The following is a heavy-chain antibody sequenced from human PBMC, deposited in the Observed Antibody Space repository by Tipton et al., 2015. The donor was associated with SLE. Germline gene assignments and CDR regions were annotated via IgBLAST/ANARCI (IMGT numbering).Heavy chain of an antibody. D-gene: IGHD2-21*01. Sequence: SLRLSCAAAGFTFSSYGMHWVRQTPGKGLEWVAVIGYDGSNKDYADSVKGRFTISRDNSKNTLYLQMNSLRVEDTAVYYCAKSVVVIAGVYGMDVWGQGTTVTVSS. CDR1: GFTFSSYG. CDR2: IGYDGSNK. J-gene: IGHJ6*02. V-gene: IGHV3-33*06. CDR3: AKSVVVIAGVYGMDV.